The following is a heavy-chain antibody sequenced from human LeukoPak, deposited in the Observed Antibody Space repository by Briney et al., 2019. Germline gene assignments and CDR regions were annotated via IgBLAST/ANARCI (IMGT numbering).Heavy chain of an antibody. CDR3: ARLVSPIDAFDI. CDR1: GFTFRIYD. Sequence: GGSLRLSCAASGFTFRIYDMSWIRQAPGKGLEWVSYISSSSSYTNYADSVKGRFTISRDNAKNSLYLQMNSLRAEDTAVYYCARLVSPIDAFDIWGQGTMVTVSS. D-gene: IGHD2-8*01. CDR2: ISSSSSYT. V-gene: IGHV3-11*03. J-gene: IGHJ3*02.